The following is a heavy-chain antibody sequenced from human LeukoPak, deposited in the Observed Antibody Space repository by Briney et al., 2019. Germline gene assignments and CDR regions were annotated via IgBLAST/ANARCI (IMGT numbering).Heavy chain of an antibody. Sequence: GGSLRLSCAASGFTVSNNYMSWVRQAPGKGLEWVSVIYSDGSTYYADSVKGRFTISRDNSMSTVFLQMNSLRAEDTAVYYCARIYHWGQGTLVTVSS. CDR3: ARIYH. CDR2: IYSDGST. J-gene: IGHJ4*02. D-gene: IGHD5-12*01. CDR1: GFTVSNNY. V-gene: IGHV3-53*01.